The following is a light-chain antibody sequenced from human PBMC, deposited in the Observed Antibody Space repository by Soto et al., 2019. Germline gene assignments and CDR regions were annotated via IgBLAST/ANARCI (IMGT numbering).Light chain of an antibody. J-gene: IGKJ1*01. CDR3: QQYGSSPRT. CDR1: QTVTSSF. CDR2: GAS. Sequence: EIVLTQSPGTPSLSPGERATLSCRASQTVTSSFLAWYQQKPGQAPRLLIYGASNRATDIPDRFSGSGSGTAFTLAISRVGPEDSAVYYCQQYGSSPRTFGQGTKVDIK. V-gene: IGKV3-20*01.